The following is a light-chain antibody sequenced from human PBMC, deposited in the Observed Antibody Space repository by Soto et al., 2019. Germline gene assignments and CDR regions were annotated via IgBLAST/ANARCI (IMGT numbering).Light chain of an antibody. Sequence: EIVMTQSPATLSVSPGERGTLSCSASQSVSNDLAWYQQKPGQAPRLLIYGASTRATGIPARFSGSGSGTEFTLTISSLQSEDFAVYYCQQYNNWPPWTFGQGTKVDIK. CDR3: QQYNNWPPWT. V-gene: IGKV3-15*01. CDR1: QSVSND. J-gene: IGKJ1*01. CDR2: GAS.